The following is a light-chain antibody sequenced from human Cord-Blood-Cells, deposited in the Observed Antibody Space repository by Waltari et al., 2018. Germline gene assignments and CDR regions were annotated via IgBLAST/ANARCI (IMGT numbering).Light chain of an antibody. CDR3: SSYTSSSTFVV. V-gene: IGLV2-14*01. CDR2: DVS. Sequence: QSALTQPASVSGSPGQSITISCPGTSSDVGGSNYVSWYQQHPGKAPKLMIYDVSKRPSGVSNRFSGSKSGNTASLTISGLQAEDEADYYCSSYTSSSTFVVFGGGTKLTVL. CDR1: SSDVGGSNY. J-gene: IGLJ2*01.